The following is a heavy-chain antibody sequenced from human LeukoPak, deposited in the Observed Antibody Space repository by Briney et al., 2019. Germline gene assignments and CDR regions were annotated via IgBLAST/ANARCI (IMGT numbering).Heavy chain of an antibody. Sequence: GGSLRLSCAASGFTFSSYAMSWVRQAPGKGLEWVSAISGSGGSTYYADSVKGRFTISRDNSKNTLYLQMNSLRAEDTAVYYCASSSSGWEYYFDYWGQGTLVTVAS. CDR1: GFTFSSYA. CDR2: ISGSGGST. CDR3: ASSSSGWEYYFDY. V-gene: IGHV3-23*01. D-gene: IGHD6-19*01. J-gene: IGHJ4*02.